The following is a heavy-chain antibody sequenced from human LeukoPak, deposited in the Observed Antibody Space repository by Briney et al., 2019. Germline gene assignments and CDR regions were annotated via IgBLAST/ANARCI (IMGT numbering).Heavy chain of an antibody. CDR1: GFTFDDYA. Sequence: HPGRSLRLSCAASGFTFDDYAMHWVRQAPGKGLEWVSGISWNSGSIGYADSVKGRFTISRDNAKNSLYLQMNSLRAEDMALYYCVKDRGSGSYYAYDAFDIWGQGTMVTVSS. CDR3: VKDRGSGSYYAYDAFDI. D-gene: IGHD3-10*01. CDR2: ISWNSGSI. J-gene: IGHJ3*02. V-gene: IGHV3-9*03.